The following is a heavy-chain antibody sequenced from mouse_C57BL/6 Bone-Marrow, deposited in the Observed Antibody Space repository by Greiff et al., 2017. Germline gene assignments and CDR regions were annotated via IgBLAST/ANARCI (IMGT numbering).Heavy chain of an antibody. D-gene: IGHD1-2*01. V-gene: IGHV5-12-2*01. CDR3: ARQRGTATYYFDY. CDR2: ISNGGGST. J-gene: IGHJ2*01. Sequence: EVKLVESGGGLVQPGGSLKLSCAASGFTFSSYTMSWVRQTPEKRLEWVAYISNGGGSTYYPDTVKGRFTISRDNAKNTLYLQMSSLKSEDTAMYYCARQRGTATYYFDYWGQGTTLTVSS. CDR1: GFTFSSYT.